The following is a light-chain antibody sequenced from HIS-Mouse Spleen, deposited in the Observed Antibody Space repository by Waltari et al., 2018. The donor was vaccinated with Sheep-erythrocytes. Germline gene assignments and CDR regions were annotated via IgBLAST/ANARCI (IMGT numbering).Light chain of an antibody. CDR3: RQSYSTPPT. CDR2: AAS. J-gene: IGKJ4*01. Sequence: DIQMTQSPSSLSASVGDRVTITCRASQSISSYLNWYQQKPGKAPKLLIYAASSVQSGVPSRFSGSGSGTEFTLTISSLQPEDVATYYCRQSYSTPPTFGGGTKVEIK. V-gene: IGKV1-39*01. CDR1: QSISSY.